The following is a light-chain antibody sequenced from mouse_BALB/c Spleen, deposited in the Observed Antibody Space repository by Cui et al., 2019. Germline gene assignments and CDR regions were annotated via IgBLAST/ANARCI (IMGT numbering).Light chain of an antibody. V-gene: IGKV8-27*01. CDR1: QSVLYGPNQEDY. CDR2: WAS. J-gene: IGKJ1*01. CDR3: HQYLSSRT. Sequence: NIMMTQSPSSPPVSAGEKVTMSCQSSQSVLYGPNQEDYLARYQQKPGQSPKLLIYWASTRESDVPDRFTGSGSGTDFTLTISSVQAEDLAVYYCHQYLSSRTFGGGTKLEIK.